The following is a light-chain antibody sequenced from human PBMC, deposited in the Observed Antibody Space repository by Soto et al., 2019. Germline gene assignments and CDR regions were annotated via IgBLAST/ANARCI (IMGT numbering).Light chain of an antibody. Sequence: EIVMTQSPATLSVSPGERATLSCRASQSVSSNLAWYQQKPGQAPRLLIYGASTSATGIPARFSGSGSGTELTLNISSLQSEEFEVYYCQKYNNWAPLTLGGGTKGEIK. CDR2: GAS. J-gene: IGKJ4*01. CDR3: QKYNNWAPLT. V-gene: IGKV3-15*01. CDR1: QSVSSN.